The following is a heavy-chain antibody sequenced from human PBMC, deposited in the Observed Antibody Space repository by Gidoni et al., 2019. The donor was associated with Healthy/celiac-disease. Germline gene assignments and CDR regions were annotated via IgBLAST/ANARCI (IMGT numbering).Heavy chain of an antibody. D-gene: IGHD4-17*01. J-gene: IGHJ3*02. CDR2: INWNGGST. V-gene: IGHV3-20*01. Sequence: EVQLVESGGGVVRPGGSLRLSCSASGFTFDDYGMSGVRPAPGKGLEWVSGINWNGGSTGYADSVKGRFTISRDNAKNSLYLQMNSLRAEDTALYHCAREISGSWGNYGVNDAFDIWGQGTMVTVSS. CDR1: GFTFDDYG. CDR3: AREISGSWGNYGVNDAFDI.